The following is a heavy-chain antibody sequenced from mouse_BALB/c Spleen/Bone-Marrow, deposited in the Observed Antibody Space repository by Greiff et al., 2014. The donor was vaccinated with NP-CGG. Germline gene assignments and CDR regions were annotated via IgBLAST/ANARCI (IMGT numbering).Heavy chain of an antibody. J-gene: IGHJ3*01. V-gene: IGHV1-14*01. CDR3: ARPYYYGSSGDSWFAY. Sequence: VQLQQSGPELVKPGASVKMSCKASGYTFTSYVMHWVKQKPGQGLEWIGYIIPYNDGTNYNEKFKGKATLTSDKSSSTAYMEPSSLTSEDSAVYYCARPYYYGSSGDSWFAYWGQGTLVTVSA. CDR1: GYTFTSYV. D-gene: IGHD1-1*01. CDR2: IIPYNDGT.